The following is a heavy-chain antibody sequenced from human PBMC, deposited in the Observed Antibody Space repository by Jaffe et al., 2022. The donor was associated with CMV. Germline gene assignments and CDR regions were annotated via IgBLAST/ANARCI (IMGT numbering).Heavy chain of an antibody. CDR3: ARDLYSSSLDF. V-gene: IGHV1-3*01. Sequence: QVQLVQSGAEVKKPGASVKISCKASGYTFARYAMHWVRQAPGQRLEWMGWINVGNNNRKYSQKFQGRITISRDTSANTINMELSSLRSEDTAVYYCARDLYSSSLDFWGQGTLVTVSS. CDR1: GYTFARYA. CDR2: INVGNNNR. D-gene: IGHD2-2*01. J-gene: IGHJ4*02.